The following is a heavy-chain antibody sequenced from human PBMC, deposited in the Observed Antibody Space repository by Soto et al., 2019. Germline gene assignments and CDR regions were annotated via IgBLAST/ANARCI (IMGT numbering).Heavy chain of an antibody. Sequence: EVQLVESGGGLVQPGGSLRLSCAASGFTFSNYWMTWVRQAPGKGLEWVANIIKDGSEKSYVDSVKGRFTISRDNAKNSLYLEMNSLRAEDTAVYYCARVVRLMLYSDYWGQGTLVTVSS. D-gene: IGHD2-8*01. V-gene: IGHV3-7*01. CDR2: IIKDGSEK. J-gene: IGHJ4*02. CDR1: GFTFSNYW. CDR3: ARVVRLMLYSDY.